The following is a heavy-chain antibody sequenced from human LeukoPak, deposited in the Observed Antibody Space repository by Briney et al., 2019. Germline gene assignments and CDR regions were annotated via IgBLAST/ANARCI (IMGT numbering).Heavy chain of an antibody. CDR2: INHSGST. CDR3: ARLPYCSGGSCYFDY. D-gene: IGHD2-15*01. V-gene: IGHV4-34*01. Sequence: TSETLSLTCAVYGGSFSGYYWSWIRQPPGKGLEWIGEINHSGSTNYNPSLKSRVTMSVDTSKHQFSLKLSSVTAADTAVYYCARLPYCSGGSCYFDYWGQGTLVTASS. CDR1: GGSFSGYY. J-gene: IGHJ4*02.